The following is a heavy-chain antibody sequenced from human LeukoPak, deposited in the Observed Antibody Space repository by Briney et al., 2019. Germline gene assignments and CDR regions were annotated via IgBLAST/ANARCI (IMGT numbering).Heavy chain of an antibody. CDR2: IYYSGST. CDR1: GGSISSGDYY. J-gene: IGHJ4*02. V-gene: IGHV4-30-4*08. D-gene: IGHD6-13*01. CDR3: ARDIAAAGSYYFDY. Sequence: SQTLSLTCTVSGGSISSGDYYWSWIRQPPGKGLEWIGYIYYSGSTYYNPSLKSRVTISVDTSKNQFSLKLSSVTAADTAVYYCARDIAAAGSYYFDYWGQGTLVTVSS.